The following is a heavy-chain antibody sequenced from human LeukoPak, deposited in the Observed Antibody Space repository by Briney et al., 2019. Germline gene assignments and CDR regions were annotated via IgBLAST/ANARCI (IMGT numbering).Heavy chain of an antibody. D-gene: IGHD6-19*01. CDR1: GFTFSSYA. CDR3: ARGPASSGWSEFYYYYMDV. V-gene: IGHV3-30*04. J-gene: IGHJ6*03. CDR2: ISYGGSNK. Sequence: GGSPRLSCAASGFTFSSYAMHWVRQAPGKGLEWVAVISYGGSNKYYADSVKGRFTISKDNSKNTLYLQMNSLRAEDTAVYYCARGPASSGWSEFYYYYMDVWGKGTTVTVSS.